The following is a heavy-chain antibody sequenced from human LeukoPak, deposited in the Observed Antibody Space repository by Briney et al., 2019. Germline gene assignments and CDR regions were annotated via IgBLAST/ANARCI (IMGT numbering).Heavy chain of an antibody. J-gene: IGHJ3*02. D-gene: IGHD6-13*01. CDR3: ASRQQLRLDAFDI. CDR1: GGSISSSNW. V-gene: IGHV4-4*02. Sequence: SETLSLTCAVSGGSISSSNWWSWVRPPPGKGLEWIGEIYHSGSTNYNPSLKSRVTISVDKSKNQFSLKLSSVTAADTALYYCASRQQLRLDAFDIGGQGTMVTVS. CDR2: IYHSGST.